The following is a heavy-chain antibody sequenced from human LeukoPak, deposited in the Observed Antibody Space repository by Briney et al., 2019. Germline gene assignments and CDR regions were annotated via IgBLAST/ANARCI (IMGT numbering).Heavy chain of an antibody. V-gene: IGHV1-3*03. D-gene: IGHD4-17*01. CDR1: GYTFTSYA. J-gene: IGHJ5*02. Sequence: ASVKVSCQASGYTFTSYAMHWVRQAPGQRLEWMGWINAGNGNTKYSQEFQGRVTITRDTSASTAYMELSSLRSEDMAVYYCARDATDYGDYGWFDPWGQGTLVTVSS. CDR3: ARDATDYGDYGWFDP. CDR2: INAGNGNT.